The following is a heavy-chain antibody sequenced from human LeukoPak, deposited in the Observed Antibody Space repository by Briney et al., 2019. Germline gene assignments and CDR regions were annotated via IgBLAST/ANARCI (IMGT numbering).Heavy chain of an antibody. V-gene: IGHV4-31*03. CDR3: ARERNGEAFDY. CDR2: IYYSGST. J-gene: IGHJ4*02. Sequence: PSQTLSLTCTVSGGSISSGGYYWGWLRQHPGKGLEWIGYIYYSGSTYYNPSLKSRVTISVDTSKNQFSLKLSSVTAADTAVYYCARERNGEAFDYWGQGTLVTVSS. D-gene: IGHD1-1*01. CDR1: GGSISSGGYY.